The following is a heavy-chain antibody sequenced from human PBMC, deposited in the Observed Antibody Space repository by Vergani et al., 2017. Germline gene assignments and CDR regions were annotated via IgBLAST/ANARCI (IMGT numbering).Heavy chain of an antibody. Sequence: QVQLVESGGGVVQPGRSLRLSCAASGFTFSDYYMSWIRQAPGKGLEWVSYISSSSCYTNYADSVKGRFTISRDNAKNSLYLQMNSLRAEDTAVYYCARETGIGELLRAFDIWGQGTMVTVSS. D-gene: IGHD3-10*01. V-gene: IGHV3-11*05. CDR1: GFTFSDYY. J-gene: IGHJ3*02. CDR2: ISSSSCYT. CDR3: ARETGIGELLRAFDI.